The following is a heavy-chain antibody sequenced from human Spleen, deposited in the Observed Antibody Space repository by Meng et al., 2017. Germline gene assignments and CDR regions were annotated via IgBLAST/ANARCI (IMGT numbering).Heavy chain of an antibody. Sequence: GESLKISCAASGFTFSSYAMHWVRQAPGKGLEWVAVISYDGSNKYYADSVKGRFTISRDNSKNTLYLQMNSLRAEDTAVYYCARDVYSNTYYFDYWGQGTLVTVSS. CDR3: ARDVYSNTYYFDY. CDR1: GFTFSSYA. J-gene: IGHJ4*02. D-gene: IGHD6-13*01. CDR2: ISYDGSNK. V-gene: IGHV3-30*04.